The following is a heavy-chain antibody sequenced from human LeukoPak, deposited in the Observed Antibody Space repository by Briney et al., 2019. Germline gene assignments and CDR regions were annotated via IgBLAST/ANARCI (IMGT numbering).Heavy chain of an antibody. CDR1: GVSISSYY. V-gene: IGHV4-59*01. Sequence: SETLSLTCTVSGVSISSYYWSWIRQPPGKGLEWSGYIYYSGSTNYNPSLKSRVTISVDTSNNQFSLKLSSVTAADTAVYYCARGARGSGSYFGYFDYWGQGTLVTVSS. D-gene: IGHD3-10*01. J-gene: IGHJ4*02. CDR3: ARGARGSGSYFGYFDY. CDR2: IYYSGST.